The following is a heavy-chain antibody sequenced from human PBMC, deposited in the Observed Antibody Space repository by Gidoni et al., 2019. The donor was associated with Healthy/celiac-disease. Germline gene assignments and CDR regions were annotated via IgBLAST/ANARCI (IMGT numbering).Heavy chain of an antibody. CDR1: GGSISSGGSS. D-gene: IGHD6-19*01. CDR2: IYHSGST. Sequence: QLQLQESGSGLVKPSQTLSLTFAVSGGSISSGGSSWSWIRQPPGKGLEWIGYIYHSGSTYYNPSRKSRVTISVDRSKNQFSLKLSSVTAADTAVYYCARGPKQWSPENNLEYFQHWGQGTLVTVSS. J-gene: IGHJ1*01. CDR3: ARGPKQWSPENNLEYFQH. V-gene: IGHV4-30-2*01.